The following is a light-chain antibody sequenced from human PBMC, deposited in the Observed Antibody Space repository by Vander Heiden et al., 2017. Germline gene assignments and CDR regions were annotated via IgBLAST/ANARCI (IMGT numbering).Light chain of an antibody. J-gene: IGLJ1*01. CDR1: SSNIGNNY. CDR2: ENN. V-gene: IGLV1-51*02. Sequence: QSALTLPPSVSAAPGQKVTISCSGSSSNIGNNYVSWYQQLPGTAPKLLMYENNKRPSGIPDRFSGSKSGTSATLGITGLQTGDEAEYYCGTWDSSLSAYVYGTGTKVTVL. CDR3: GTWDSSLSAYV.